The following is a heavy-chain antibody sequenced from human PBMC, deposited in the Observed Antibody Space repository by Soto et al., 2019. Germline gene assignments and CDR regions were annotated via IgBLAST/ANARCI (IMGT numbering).Heavy chain of an antibody. CDR3: AKESLGYGDYVGWFDP. Sequence: PGGSLRLSCAASGFTFSSYAMSWVRQAPGKGLEWVSAISGSGGSTYYADSVKGRFTIYRDNSKNTLYLQMNSLRAEDTAVYYCAKESLGYGDYVGWFDPWGQGTLVTVSS. V-gene: IGHV3-23*01. D-gene: IGHD4-17*01. CDR2: ISGSGGST. J-gene: IGHJ5*02. CDR1: GFTFSSYA.